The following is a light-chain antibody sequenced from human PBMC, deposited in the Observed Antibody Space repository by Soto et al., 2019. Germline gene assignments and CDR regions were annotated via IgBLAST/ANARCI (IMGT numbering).Light chain of an antibody. V-gene: IGKV4-1*01. CDR1: QNILYNSNNKNY. Sequence: DTVMTQSPDSLAVSLGERATINCKSSQNILYNSNNKNYLAWYQQKPGQPPRLLIYWASTRESGVPDRFSGSGSETDFTLTISSLQAEDVAVYYCQQYYETPYTFGQGTKLEIK. CDR3: QQYYETPYT. CDR2: WAS. J-gene: IGKJ2*01.